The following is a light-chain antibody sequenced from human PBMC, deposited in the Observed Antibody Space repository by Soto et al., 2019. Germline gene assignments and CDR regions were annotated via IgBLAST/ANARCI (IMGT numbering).Light chain of an antibody. V-gene: IGLV1-40*01. Sequence: QSVLTQPPSVSGAPGQRVTISCTGSSSKIGAGYDVHWYQQLPGTAPKLLIYGNSNRPSGVPDRFSGSKPGTSASLAITGLQAEDEADYYCQSYDRSLSGYVFGSGTKVTVL. CDR3: QSYDRSLSGYV. CDR2: GNS. J-gene: IGLJ1*01. CDR1: SSKIGAGYD.